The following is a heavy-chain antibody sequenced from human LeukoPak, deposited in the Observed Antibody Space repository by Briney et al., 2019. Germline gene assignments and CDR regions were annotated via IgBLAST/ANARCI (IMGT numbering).Heavy chain of an antibody. J-gene: IGHJ3*02. CDR1: GFTFSSYE. V-gene: IGHV3-48*03. CDR2: ISSSGSTI. D-gene: IGHD3-10*01. Sequence: GGSLRLSCAASGFTFSSYEMNWVRQAPGKGLEWVSYISSSGSTIYYADSVKGRFTISRDNAKNSLYLQMNSLRAEDTAVYYCAREDPGTRGAFDIWGQGTMVTVSS. CDR3: AREDPGTRGAFDI.